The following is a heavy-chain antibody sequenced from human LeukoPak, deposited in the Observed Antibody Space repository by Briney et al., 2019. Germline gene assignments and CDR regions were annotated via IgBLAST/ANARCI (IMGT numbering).Heavy chain of an antibody. Sequence: GASVKVSCKASGFTFTSSAMQWVRQARGHRLEWIGWIVVGSGNTNYAQKFQERVTITRDMSTSTAYMELSSLRSEDTAVYYCAAVRFPARGATYYFDYWGQGTLVTVSS. CDR1: GFTFTSSA. CDR2: IVVGSGNT. D-gene: IGHD4/OR15-4a*01. J-gene: IGHJ4*02. CDR3: AAVRFPARGATYYFDY. V-gene: IGHV1-58*02.